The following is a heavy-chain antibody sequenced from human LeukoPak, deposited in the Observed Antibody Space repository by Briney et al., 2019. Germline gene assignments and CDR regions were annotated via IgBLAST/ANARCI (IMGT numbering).Heavy chain of an antibody. CDR2: IYYSGTT. Sequence: SETLSLTCSVSGGSISPYYWSWIRQPPGKGLEWIGYIYYSGTTNYNPSIQGRVTISVATSKNQFSLKLSSVTAADTALYYCARDRASAGGFDYWGQGTLVTVSS. D-gene: IGHD2-15*01. J-gene: IGHJ4*02. CDR1: GGSISPYY. CDR3: ARDRASAGGFDY. V-gene: IGHV4-59*01.